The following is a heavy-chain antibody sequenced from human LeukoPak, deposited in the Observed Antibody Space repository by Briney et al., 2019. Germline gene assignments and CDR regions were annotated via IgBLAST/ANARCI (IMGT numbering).Heavy chain of an antibody. CDR3: ARGDSSGWYSGSGELFDY. D-gene: IGHD6-19*01. J-gene: IGHJ4*02. CDR2: IYYSGST. V-gene: IGHV4-59*01. Sequence: PSETLSLTCTVSGGSISSYYWSWIRQPPGKGLEWIGYIYYSGSTNYNPSLKSRVTISVDTSKNQFSLKLSSVTAADTAVYYCARGDSSGWYSGSGELFDYWGQGTLVTVSS. CDR1: GGSISSYY.